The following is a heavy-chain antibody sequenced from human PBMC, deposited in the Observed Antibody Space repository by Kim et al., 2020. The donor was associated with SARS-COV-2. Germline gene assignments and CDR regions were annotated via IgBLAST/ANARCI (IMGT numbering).Heavy chain of an antibody. CDR2: IYSGGGT. D-gene: IGHD5-12*01. J-gene: IGHJ4*02. CDR1: GFTVSTNY. CDR3: ASRSGWATSDY. Sequence: GGSLRLSCAASGFTVSTNYMTWVRQAPGKGLEWVSLIYSGGGTYYADSVKGRFTISRDNSKNTLYLQMNSLRPKDTAVYYCASRSGWATSDYWGQGTLVTVSS. V-gene: IGHV3-66*01.